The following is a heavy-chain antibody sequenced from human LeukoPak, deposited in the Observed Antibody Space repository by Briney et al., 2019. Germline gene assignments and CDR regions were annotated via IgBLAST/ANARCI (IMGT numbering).Heavy chain of an antibody. J-gene: IGHJ4*02. V-gene: IGHV3-30*04. D-gene: IGHD6-13*01. Sequence: SGRSLRLSCAASGFTFSSYAMHWVRQAPGKGLEWVAVISYDGSNKYYADSVKGRFTISRDNSKNTLHLQMNSLRAEDTAVYYCARARGGQQLVVDYWGQGTLVTVSS. CDR1: GFTFSSYA. CDR2: ISYDGSNK. CDR3: ARARGGQQLVVDY.